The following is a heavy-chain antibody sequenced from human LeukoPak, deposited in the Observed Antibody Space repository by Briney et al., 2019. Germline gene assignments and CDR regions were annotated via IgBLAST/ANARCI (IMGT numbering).Heavy chain of an antibody. CDR1: GFTFSSLW. Sequence: GGSLRLSCVGSGFTFSSLWMSWVRQIPGKGLEWVANIKQDGSEVYYVDSVKGRFTISRDNAKNSLYLQMNSLRAEDTALYYCAKDMSGYSYGYEVDYWGQGTLVTVSS. CDR2: IKQDGSEV. V-gene: IGHV3-7*03. CDR3: AKDMSGYSYGYEVDY. J-gene: IGHJ4*02. D-gene: IGHD5-18*01.